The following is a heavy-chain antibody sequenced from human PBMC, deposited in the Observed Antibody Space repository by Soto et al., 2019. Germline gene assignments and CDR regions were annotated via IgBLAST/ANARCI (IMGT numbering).Heavy chain of an antibody. CDR1: GGTFSSYA. V-gene: IGHV1-69*12. CDR2: IIPIFGTA. CDR3: ARDTVAAGSYYYYDGMDV. Sequence: QVQLVQSGAEVKKPGSSVKVSCKASGGTFSSYAISWVRQAPGQGLEWMGGIIPIFGTANYAQKFQGRVTITADESTSTAYMELSSLRSEDTAVYYCARDTVAAGSYYYYDGMDVWGQGTTVTVSS. J-gene: IGHJ6*02. D-gene: IGHD2-15*01.